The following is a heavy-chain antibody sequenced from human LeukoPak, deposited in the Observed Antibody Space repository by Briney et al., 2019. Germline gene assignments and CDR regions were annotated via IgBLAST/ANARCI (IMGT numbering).Heavy chain of an antibody. D-gene: IGHD3-10*02. V-gene: IGHV3-7*01. J-gene: IGHJ6*04. CDR1: GFTFSSDW. CDR2: IKQDGSEK. Sequence: PGGSLRLSCAASGFTFSSDWVSWVRQAPGEGLGWVANIKQDGSEKYYVDSVKGRFTISRDNAKNSLYLQMNSLRAEDTAVYYCAELGITMIGGVWGKGTTVTISS. CDR3: AELGITMIGGV.